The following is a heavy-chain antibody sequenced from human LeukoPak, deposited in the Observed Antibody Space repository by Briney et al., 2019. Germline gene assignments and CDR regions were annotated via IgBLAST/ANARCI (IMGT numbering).Heavy chain of an antibody. CDR3: ARDDIVATNVPDYGSSGYYRQGDY. CDR1: GYTFTGYY. D-gene: IGHD3-22*01. V-gene: IGHV1-2*02. Sequence: ASVKVSCKASGYTFTGYYMHWVRQAPGQGLEWMGWINPNSGGTNYAQKFQGRVTMTRDTSISTAYMELSRLRSDDTAVYYCARDDIVATNVPDYGSSGYYRQGDYWGQGTLVTVSS. J-gene: IGHJ4*02. CDR2: INPNSGGT.